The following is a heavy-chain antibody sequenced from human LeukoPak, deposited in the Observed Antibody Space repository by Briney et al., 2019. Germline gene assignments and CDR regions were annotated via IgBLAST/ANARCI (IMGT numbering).Heavy chain of an antibody. Sequence: PGGSLRLSCAASGFTFSSYWMHWVRQAPRKGLVWVSRISTDGSSTAYADSVKGRFTISRDNAKNTLYLQMNSLRAEDTAVYYCARGNAALNYWGQGTLVTVSS. V-gene: IGHV3-74*01. CDR2: ISTDGSST. CDR1: GFTFSSYW. CDR3: ARGNAALNY. J-gene: IGHJ4*02. D-gene: IGHD6-25*01.